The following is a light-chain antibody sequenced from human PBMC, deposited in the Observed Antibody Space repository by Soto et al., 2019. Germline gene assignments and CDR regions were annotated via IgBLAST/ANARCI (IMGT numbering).Light chain of an antibody. J-gene: IGKJ3*01. CDR2: AAS. CDR1: QGISNY. Sequence: DIQMTQSPSSLSASVGDRVTITCRASQGISNYLAWYQQKPGKVPKLVIYAASTLPSGVPSRFSGSRSGTDFTLTISSLQPEDIATYYCQKYNSAPRGVTFGPGTKVDIK. V-gene: IGKV1-27*01. CDR3: QKYNSAPRGVT.